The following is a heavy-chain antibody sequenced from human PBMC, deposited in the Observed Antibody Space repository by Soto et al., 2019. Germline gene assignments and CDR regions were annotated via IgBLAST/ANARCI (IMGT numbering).Heavy chain of an antibody. CDR3: ARETYRGFYFDY. CDR2: INSDGSRT. V-gene: IGHV3-74*01. CDR1: GFTFTDYW. Sequence: GSLLLSCSASGFTFTDYWTHWVRQAPGKGLVWVSRINSDGSRTSYADSVTGRFTISRDNAKNTLYLQMNSLRVEDTALYYCARETYRGFYFDYWGQGTLVTVSS. J-gene: IGHJ4*02. D-gene: IGHD4-4*01.